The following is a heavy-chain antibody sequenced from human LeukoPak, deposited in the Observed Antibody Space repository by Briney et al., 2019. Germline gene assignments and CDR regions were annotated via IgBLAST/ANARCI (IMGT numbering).Heavy chain of an antibody. CDR2: INPSGGST. J-gene: IGHJ4*02. CDR3: ARQTGTHGPDPYCFDY. CDR1: GYTFTSYY. D-gene: IGHD1-1*01. V-gene: IGHV1-46*01. Sequence: ASVKVSCEASGYTFTSYYMHWVRQAPGQGLEWMGIINPSGGSTSYAQKFQGRVTMTRDTSTSTVYMELSSLRSEDTAVYYCARQTGTHGPDPYCFDYWGQGTLVTVSS.